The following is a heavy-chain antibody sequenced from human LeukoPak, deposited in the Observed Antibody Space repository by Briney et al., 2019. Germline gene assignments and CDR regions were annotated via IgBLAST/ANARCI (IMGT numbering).Heavy chain of an antibody. J-gene: IGHJ4*02. V-gene: IGHV3-7*05. CDR3: ARRPDAGTVDY. CDR2: IKEDGGEM. CDR1: VFIFSICC. D-gene: IGHD6-13*01. Sequence: GGSLRLSCRASVFIFSICCTTCVRQAPGQGLGRVASIKEDGGEMYYVDYVKSRYTIYRDIGQHSVFMTMTRLRAEATDIYYCARRPDAGTVDYWGQGTLVTVSS.